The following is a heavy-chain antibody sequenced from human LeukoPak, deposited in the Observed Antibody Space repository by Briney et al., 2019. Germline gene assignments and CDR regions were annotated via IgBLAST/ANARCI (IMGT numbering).Heavy chain of an antibody. D-gene: IGHD2-2*01. J-gene: IGHJ4*02. CDR2: IYHSGST. CDR1: GGSMSSSY. V-gene: IGHV4-59*08. CDR3: ARGYAQLDY. Sequence: SETLSLTCTVSGGSMSSSYWSWIRQPPGKGLEWIGYIYHSGSTHYNPSLKSRVTMSVDTSKNQFSLKLSSVTAADTAVYYCARGYAQLDYWGQGTLVTVSS.